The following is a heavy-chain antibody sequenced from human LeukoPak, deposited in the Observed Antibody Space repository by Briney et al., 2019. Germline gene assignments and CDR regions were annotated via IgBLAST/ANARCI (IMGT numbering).Heavy chain of an antibody. D-gene: IGHD6-13*01. CDR1: GFTSDDYA. CDR3: AKDTRAAAGTLFDY. J-gene: IGHJ4*02. CDR2: ISWNSGSI. Sequence: PGESLRLSCAASGFTSDDYAMHWVRQAPGKGLEWVSGISWNSGSIGYADSVKGRFTISRDNAKNSLYLQMNSLRAEDTALYYCAKDTRAAAGTLFDYWGQGTLVTVSS. V-gene: IGHV3-9*02.